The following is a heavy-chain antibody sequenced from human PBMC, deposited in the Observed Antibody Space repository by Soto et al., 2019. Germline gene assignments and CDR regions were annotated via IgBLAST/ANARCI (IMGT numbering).Heavy chain of an antibody. CDR1: GFTFSSYA. Sequence: EVQLLESGGGLVQPGGSLRLSCAGSGFTFSSYAMSWVRQAPGKGLEWVSAISGSGGSTYYADSVKGRFTISRDNSKNTLYLQMNSLRAEDTAVYYCASGGLHYDILTGYSYWGQGTLVTVSS. V-gene: IGHV3-23*01. CDR2: ISGSGGST. D-gene: IGHD3-9*01. J-gene: IGHJ4*02. CDR3: ASGGLHYDILTGYSY.